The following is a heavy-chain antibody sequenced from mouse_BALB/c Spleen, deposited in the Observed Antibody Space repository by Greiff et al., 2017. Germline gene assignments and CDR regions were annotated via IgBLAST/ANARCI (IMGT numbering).Heavy chain of an antibody. CDR2: ISDGGSYT. CDR3: ARGSSFDY. Sequence: EVKVVESGGGLVKPGGSLKLSCAASGFTFSDYYMYWVRQTPEKRLEWVATISDGGSYTYYPDSVKGRFTISRDNAKNNLYLQMSSLKSEDTAMYYCARGSSFDYWGQGTTLTVSS. D-gene: IGHD3-1*01. CDR1: GFTFSDYY. J-gene: IGHJ2*01. V-gene: IGHV5-4*02.